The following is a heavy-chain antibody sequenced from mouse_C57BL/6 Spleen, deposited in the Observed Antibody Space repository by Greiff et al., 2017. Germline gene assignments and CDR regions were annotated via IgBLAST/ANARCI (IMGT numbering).Heavy chain of an antibody. V-gene: IGHV2-6*03. CDR1: GFSLTSYG. CDR2: IWSDGST. J-gene: IGHJ3*01. Sequence: VQVVESGPGLVAPSQSLSITCTVSGFSLTSYGVHWVRQSPGKGLEWLVVIWSDGSTTYNSALNSRLSISKDNSKSQVFLKMNSLQTDDTAMYYCARDYYGSSSWFAYWGQGTLVTVSA. D-gene: IGHD1-1*01. CDR3: ARDYYGSSSWFAY.